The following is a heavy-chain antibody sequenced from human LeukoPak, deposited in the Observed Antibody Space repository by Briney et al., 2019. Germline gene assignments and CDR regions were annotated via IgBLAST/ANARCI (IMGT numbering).Heavy chain of an antibody. CDR1: GFTFSSYS. D-gene: IGHD5-24*01. V-gene: IGHV3-21*01. CDR3: ARSFGGDGYNGDLDY. CDR2: ISSSSNYI. J-gene: IGHJ4*02. Sequence: GGSLRLSCAASGFTFSSYSMNWVRQAPGKGLEWVSSISSSSNYIYYADSVKGRFTISRDNAKNSLYLQMNSLRAEDTAVYYCARSFGGDGYNGDLDYWGQGTLVTVSS.